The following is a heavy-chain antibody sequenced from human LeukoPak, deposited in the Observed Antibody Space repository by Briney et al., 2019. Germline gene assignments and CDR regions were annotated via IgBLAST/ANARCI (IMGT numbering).Heavy chain of an antibody. CDR1: GGTFSSYA. J-gene: IGHJ3*02. D-gene: IGHD1-26*01. CDR2: IIPILGIA. Sequence: ASAKVSCKASGGTFSSYAISWVQQAPGQGLEWMGRIIPILGIANYAQKFQGRVTITADKSTSTAYMELSSLRSEDTAVYYCARHGVGATIRAAFDIWGQGTMVTVSS. V-gene: IGHV1-69*04. CDR3: ARHGVGATIRAAFDI.